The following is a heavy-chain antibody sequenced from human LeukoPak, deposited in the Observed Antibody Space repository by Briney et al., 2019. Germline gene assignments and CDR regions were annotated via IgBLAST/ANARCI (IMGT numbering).Heavy chain of an antibody. Sequence: GASVKVSCKASGYTFTSYYMHWVRQAPGQGLEWMGIINPSGGSTSYAQKFQGRVTMTTDTSTSTAYMELRSLRSDDTAVYYCARDEETDYDFWSGYSRQKGAFDIWGQGTMVTVSS. D-gene: IGHD3-3*01. V-gene: IGHV1-46*01. J-gene: IGHJ3*02. CDR2: INPSGGST. CDR1: GYTFTSYY. CDR3: ARDEETDYDFWSGYSRQKGAFDI.